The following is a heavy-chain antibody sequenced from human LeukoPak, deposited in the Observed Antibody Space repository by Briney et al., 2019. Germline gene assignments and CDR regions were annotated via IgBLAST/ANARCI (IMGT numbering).Heavy chain of an antibody. D-gene: IGHD3-10*01. CDR3: AKEITGGLYYMDV. J-gene: IGHJ6*03. CDR1: GSSISSAYY. CDR2: IYHSGNT. Sequence: PSETLSLTCTVSGSSISSAYYWGWIRQPPGQGLEWIANIYHSGNTYYNPPLKSRVTISVDTSKNQFSLKLSSVTAADTAVYYCAKEITGGLYYMDVWGKGTTVTVSS. V-gene: IGHV4-38-2*02.